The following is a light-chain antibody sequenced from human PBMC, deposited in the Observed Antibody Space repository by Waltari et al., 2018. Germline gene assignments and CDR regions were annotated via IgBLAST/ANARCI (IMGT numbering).Light chain of an antibody. CDR3: QQYYSTPPT. CDR2: WAS. V-gene: IGKV4-1*01. Sequence: DIVMTQSPDSLAVSLGERATLNCKSSQSVLYSSNNKNYLAWYQQKPGQPPKLLICWASNRESGVPDRFSGSGSGTDFTLTISSLQAEDVAVYYCQQYYSTPPTFGQGTKVEIK. CDR1: QSVLYSSNNKNY. J-gene: IGKJ1*01.